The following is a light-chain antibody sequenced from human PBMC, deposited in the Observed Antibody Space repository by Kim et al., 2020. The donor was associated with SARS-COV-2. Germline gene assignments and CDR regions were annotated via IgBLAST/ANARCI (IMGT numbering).Light chain of an antibody. J-gene: IGKJ4*01. CDR2: AAT. Sequence: ASTGDRVTMTCRASQGISSYLAWYQQKPGKAPKLLIYAATTLQSGVPSRFSGSGSGTDFTLTISCLQSEDFATYYCQQYYSYPRTFGGGTKVDIK. CDR1: QGISSY. V-gene: IGKV1-8*01. CDR3: QQYYSYPRT.